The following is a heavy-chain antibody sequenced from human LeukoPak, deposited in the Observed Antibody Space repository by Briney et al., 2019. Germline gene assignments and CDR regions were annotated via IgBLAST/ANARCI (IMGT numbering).Heavy chain of an antibody. CDR3: ARDWRFGRIDY. V-gene: IGHV4-39*07. J-gene: IGHJ4*02. Sequence: SETLSLTCTVSGGSISSSSYYWGWIRQPPGKGLEWIGSIYYSGSTNYNPSLKSRVTISVDTSKNQFSLKLSSVTAADTAVYYCARDWRFGRIDYWGQGTLVTVSS. CDR2: IYYSGST. CDR1: GGSISSSSYY. D-gene: IGHD3-10*01.